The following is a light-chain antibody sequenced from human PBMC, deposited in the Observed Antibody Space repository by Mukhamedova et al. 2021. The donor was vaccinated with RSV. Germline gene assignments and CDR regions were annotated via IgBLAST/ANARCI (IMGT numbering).Light chain of an antibody. CDR1: SSDVGSYNL. Sequence: ISCTGTSSDVGSYNLVSWYQQHPGKAPKLMIYEGSKRPSGGSNRFSGSKSGNTASLTISGLQAEEEADDYCCSYAGSSTPSWVLG. V-gene: IGLV2-23*01. CDR3: CSYAGSSTPSWV. J-gene: IGLJ3*02. CDR2: EGS.